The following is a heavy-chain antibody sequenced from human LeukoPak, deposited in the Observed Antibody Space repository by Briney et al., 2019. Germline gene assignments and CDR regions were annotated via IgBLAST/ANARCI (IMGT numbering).Heavy chain of an antibody. V-gene: IGHV3-11*04. J-gene: IGHJ6*04. D-gene: IGHD3-10*02. Sequence: LSLTCAVYGGSFSGYYWSWIRQPPGKGLEWVSAISGSGGSAYYADSVKGRFTISRDNAKNSLYLQMNSPRAEDTAVYYCAELGITMIGGVWGKGTTVTISS. CDR2: ISGSGGSA. CDR3: AELGITMIGGV. CDR1: GGSFSGYY.